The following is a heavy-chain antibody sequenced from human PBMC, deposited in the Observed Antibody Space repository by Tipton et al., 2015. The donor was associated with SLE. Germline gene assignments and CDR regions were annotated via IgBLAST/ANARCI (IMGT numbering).Heavy chain of an antibody. CDR3: ARHYWGSDY. CDR1: NGSFSGYY. V-gene: IGHV4-34*01. CDR2: INVSGRT. D-gene: IGHD3-10*01. Sequence: TLSLTCAVYNGSFSGYYWSWIRPPPGRGLEWIGEINVSGRTNYSPSLKSRVTISVDTSKNQFSLKLSSVTAADTAVYYCARHYWGSDYWGQGTLVTVSS. J-gene: IGHJ4*02.